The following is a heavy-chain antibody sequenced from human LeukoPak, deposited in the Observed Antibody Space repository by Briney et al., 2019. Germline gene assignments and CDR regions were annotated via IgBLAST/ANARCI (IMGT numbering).Heavy chain of an antibody. CDR2: VIPIFGTA. D-gene: IGHD3-16*01. J-gene: IGHJ6*03. V-gene: IGHV1-69*06. CDR3: ARGVGGLGNMDV. CDR1: GGTFSSYA. Sequence: SVKVSCKASGGTFSSYAISWVRQAPGQGLEWMGGVIPIFGTANYAQKFQGRVTITADKSTSTAYMELSSLRSEDTAVYFCARGVGGLGNMDVWGEGTTVTVSS.